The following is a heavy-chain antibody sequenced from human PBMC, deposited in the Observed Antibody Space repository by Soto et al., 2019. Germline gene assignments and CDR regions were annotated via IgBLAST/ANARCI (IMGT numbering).Heavy chain of an antibody. CDR3: ATERKFLQI. CDR2: IYNSRST. Sequence: TLSLTCAVSGDYISGGYYSWSWIRQPPGKGLEWIRFIYNSRSTYYNSSLKSRVTISVDRSKNHFFLNLTSVTAADTAVYYCATERKFLQIWGQGTKVTVSS. D-gene: IGHD3-3*01. CDR1: GDYISGGYYS. J-gene: IGHJ3*02. V-gene: IGHV4-30-2*01.